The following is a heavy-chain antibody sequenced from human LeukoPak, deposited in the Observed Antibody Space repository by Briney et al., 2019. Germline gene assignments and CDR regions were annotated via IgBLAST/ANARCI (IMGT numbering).Heavy chain of an antibody. CDR3: ARVGEQDAFDI. J-gene: IGHJ3*02. Sequence: GGSLRLSCAASGFTFSSYEMNWVRQAPGKGLEWVSYISSSGSTIYYADSVKGRFTISRDNSKNTLYLQMNSLRAEDTALYYCARVGEQDAFDIWGQGTMVTVSS. CDR1: GFTFSSYE. V-gene: IGHV3-48*03. CDR2: ISSSGSTI.